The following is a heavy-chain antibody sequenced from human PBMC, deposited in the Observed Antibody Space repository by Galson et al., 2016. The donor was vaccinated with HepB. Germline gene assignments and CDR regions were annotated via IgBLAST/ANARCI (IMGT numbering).Heavy chain of an antibody. V-gene: IGHV3-21*01. D-gene: IGHD6-19*01. J-gene: IGHJ4*02. Sequence: SLRLPCAASGFTFSTYSMNWVRQAPGKGLEWVSFISITSGYKYYADSLKGRVTISRDNAKNSLYLQMNSLRAEDTAVYYCARDSGGWADYWGQGTLVTVSS. CDR1: GFTFSTYS. CDR2: ISITSGYK. CDR3: ARDSGGWADY.